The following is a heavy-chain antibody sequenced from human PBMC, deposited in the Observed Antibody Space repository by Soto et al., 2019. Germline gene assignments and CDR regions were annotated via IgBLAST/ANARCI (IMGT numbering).Heavy chain of an antibody. CDR2: MNPGSGDT. V-gene: IGHV1-8*01. J-gene: IGHJ5*02. Sequence: ASVKVSCKASGYTFTNNDVTWVRQATGQGLEWMGWMNPGSGDTGYAQKFQGRVTMTRNISIATAYMELSSLRSEDTAIYYCARMATFGSLNWFDPWGQGTLVAVS. CDR3: ARMATFGSLNWFDP. D-gene: IGHD3-16*01. CDR1: GYTFTNND.